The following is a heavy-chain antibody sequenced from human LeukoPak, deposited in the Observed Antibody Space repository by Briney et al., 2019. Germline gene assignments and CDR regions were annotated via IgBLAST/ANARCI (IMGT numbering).Heavy chain of an antibody. Sequence: PGGSLRLSCAASGFPFSSYVMRWVRQGPGKGLQWVLAISGSGDSTDYADSVKGRFTISRDNSKNILFLQMSSLRADDTAIYYCARQVGFCSDSTCYFDYWGQGALVTVSS. CDR2: ISGSGDST. V-gene: IGHV3-23*01. J-gene: IGHJ4*02. CDR1: GFPFSSYV. D-gene: IGHD3-22*01. CDR3: ARQVGFCSDSTCYFDY.